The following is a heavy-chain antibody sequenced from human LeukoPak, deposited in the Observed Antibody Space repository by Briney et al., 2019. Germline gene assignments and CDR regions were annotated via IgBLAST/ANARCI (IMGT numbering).Heavy chain of an antibody. Sequence: ASVKVSCKASGYTFTSYYMHWVRRAPGQGLEWMGLINPSGGSTSYAQKFQGRVTMTRDTSTSTVYMELSSLRSEDTAVYYCARTSSGSYDAFDIWGQGTMVTVSS. CDR2: INPSGGST. CDR1: GYTFTSYY. D-gene: IGHD3-10*01. CDR3: ARTSSGSYDAFDI. J-gene: IGHJ3*02. V-gene: IGHV1-46*01.